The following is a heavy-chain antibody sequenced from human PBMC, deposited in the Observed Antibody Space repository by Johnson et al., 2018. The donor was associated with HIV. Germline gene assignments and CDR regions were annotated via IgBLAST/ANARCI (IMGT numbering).Heavy chain of an antibody. Sequence: QVQLVESGGGVVQPGRSLRLSCVASGFSFSSFAMHWVRQAPGKGLQWVAVMSFDETNSYDSDSVDVKGRFPISRDNSKHTLYLQMDSLRGEDTAVYYCARDRLYYGSSWYEESNAVDIWGQGKMVTVSS. J-gene: IGHJ3*02. V-gene: IGHV3-30-3*01. CDR2: MSFDETNS. D-gene: IGHD6-13*01. CDR3: ARDRLYYGSSWYEESNAVDI. CDR1: GFSFSSFA.